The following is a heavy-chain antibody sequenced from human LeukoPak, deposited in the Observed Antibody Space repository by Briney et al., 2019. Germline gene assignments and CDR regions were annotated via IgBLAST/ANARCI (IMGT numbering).Heavy chain of an antibody. CDR2: IIPIFGTA. V-gene: IGHV1-69*06. Sequence: SVKVSCKASGGTFSSYAISWVRQAPGQGLEWRGGIIPIFGTANYAQKFQGRVTITADKSTSTAYMELSSLRSEDTAVYYCARDEGYCSSTSCPGHYWGQGTLVTVSS. D-gene: IGHD2-2*01. J-gene: IGHJ4*02. CDR1: GGTFSSYA. CDR3: ARDEGYCSSTSCPGHY.